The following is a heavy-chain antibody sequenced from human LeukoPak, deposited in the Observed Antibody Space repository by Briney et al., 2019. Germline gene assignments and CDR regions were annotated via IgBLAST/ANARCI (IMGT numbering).Heavy chain of an antibody. J-gene: IGHJ6*02. D-gene: IGHD2-2*01. V-gene: IGHV3-11*01. CDR1: GFTFSDYY. CDR2: ITNSDGTI. CDR3: ARDGSRYCSSTSCYSGYYYYGMDV. Sequence: GGSLRLSCAASGFTFSDYYMSWIRQAPGKGLEWISYITNSDGTIYYADSVKGRFTISSDNAKNSLYLQMNSLRAEDTAVYYCARDGSRYCSSTSCYSGYYYYGMDVWGQGTTVTVSS.